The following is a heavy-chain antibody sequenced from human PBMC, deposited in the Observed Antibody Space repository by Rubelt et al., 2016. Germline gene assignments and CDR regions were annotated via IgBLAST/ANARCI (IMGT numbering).Heavy chain of an antibody. CDR3: ARPLPGYAYGMDV. J-gene: IGHJ6*02. D-gene: IGHD5-18*01. Sequence: QLVQSGPEVKKHGSSVKVSCKASGCTFSSYAISWVRQAPGQGLEWMGRIIPILGIANYAKKFKGRVTMTADKPRNTAYMRCGSLRSEDAAVEYCARPLPGYAYGMDVWGQGTTVTVS. CDR1: GCTFSSYA. V-gene: IGHV1-69*09. CDR2: IIPILGIA.